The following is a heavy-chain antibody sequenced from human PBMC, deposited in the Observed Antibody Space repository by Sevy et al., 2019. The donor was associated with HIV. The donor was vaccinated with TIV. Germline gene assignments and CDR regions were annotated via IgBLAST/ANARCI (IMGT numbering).Heavy chain of an antibody. V-gene: IGHV3-7*03. J-gene: IGHJ6*02. CDR1: GFTFGDFW. Sequence: GGSLRLSCAASGFTFGDFWMTWVRQAPGKGLEWVANIKRDGSEKYYVPSVKGRFTISRDNAKSSLYLQMKSLGAEDTAVYYCARDCNSNTCLWGLDVWAKGPRSPSP. CDR3: ARDCNSNTCLWGLDV. D-gene: IGHD2-2*01. CDR2: IKRDGSEK.